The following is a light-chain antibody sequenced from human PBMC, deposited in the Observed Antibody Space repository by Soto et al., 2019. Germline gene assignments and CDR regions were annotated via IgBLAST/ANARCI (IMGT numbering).Light chain of an antibody. CDR2: DTS. V-gene: IGKV3-15*01. CDR1: QSVSIH. J-gene: IGKJ5*01. Sequence: ETVMTQSPVTLSVSLGARATLSCRSSQSVSIHLAWYQQKPGQAPRLLIYDTSTRATGIPARFSGSGSGTEFTLTISSLQSEDFAVYYCQQYSNWPPITFGQGTRLEI. CDR3: QQYSNWPPIT.